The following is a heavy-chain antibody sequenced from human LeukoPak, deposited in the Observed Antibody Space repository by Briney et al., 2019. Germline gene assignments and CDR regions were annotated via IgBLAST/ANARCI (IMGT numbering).Heavy chain of an antibody. CDR1: GYTFTGYY. CDR2: IIPIFGTA. J-gene: IGHJ4*02. V-gene: IGHV1-69*13. D-gene: IGHD3-22*01. Sequence: GASVKVSCKASGYTFTGYYMHWVRQAPGQGLEWMGGIIPIFGTANYAQKFQGRVTITADESTSTAYMELSSLRSEDTAVYYCAFRWSYDSSGYYSPFGYWGQGTLVTVSS. CDR3: AFRWSYDSSGYYSPFGY.